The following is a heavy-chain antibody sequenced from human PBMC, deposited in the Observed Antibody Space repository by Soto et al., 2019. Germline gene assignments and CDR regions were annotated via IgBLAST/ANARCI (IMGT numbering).Heavy chain of an antibody. D-gene: IGHD2-15*01. V-gene: IGHV3-30-3*02. J-gene: IGHJ3*02. CDR3: AKYTRYCRGGSCYTPNDAFDI. CDR2: ICNSGSST. Sequence: PGGSLRLSCAASGFTFSSYAMHWVRQAPGKGLEWVSVICNSGSSTYYADSVKGRFTISRDNSRNTLSLQMNSLGAEDTAIYYCAKYTRYCRGGSCYTPNDAFDIWGQGTMVTVSS. CDR1: GFTFSSYA.